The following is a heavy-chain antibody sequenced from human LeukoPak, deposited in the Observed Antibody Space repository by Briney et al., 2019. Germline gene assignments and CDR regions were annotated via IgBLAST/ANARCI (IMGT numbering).Heavy chain of an antibody. CDR2: ISGSGGST. J-gene: IGHJ4*02. Sequence: QSGGSLRLSCAAAGFTFSSYAMSWVRQAPGKGLEWVSAISGSGGSTYYADSVKGRFTISRDNARNSLYLQMNSLRAEDTAVYYCARDHNDGSGSYPYSDYWGQGTLVTVSS. V-gene: IGHV3-23*01. D-gene: IGHD3-10*01. CDR1: GFTFSSYA. CDR3: ARDHNDGSGSYPYSDY.